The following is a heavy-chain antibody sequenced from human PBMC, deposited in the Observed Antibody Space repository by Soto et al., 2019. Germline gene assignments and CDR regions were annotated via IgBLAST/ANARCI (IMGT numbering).Heavy chain of an antibody. CDR2: IYPGDSDT. J-gene: IGHJ2*01. Sequence: GESLKISCKGSGYSFTSYWIGWVRQMPGKGLEWMGIIYPGDSDTRYSPSFQGQVTISADKSISTAYLQWSSLKASDTAMYYCARPPDSSGDIDWYFDLWGRGTLVTVSS. D-gene: IGHD3-22*01. CDR1: GYSFTSYW. V-gene: IGHV5-51*03. CDR3: ARPPDSSGDIDWYFDL.